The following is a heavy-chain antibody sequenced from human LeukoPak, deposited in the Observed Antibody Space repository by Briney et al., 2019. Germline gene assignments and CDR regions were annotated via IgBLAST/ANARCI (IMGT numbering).Heavy chain of an antibody. V-gene: IGHV3-38-3*01. Sequence: GGSLRLSCAASGFTVSSNEMSWVRQAPGKGLEWASSISGGSTYYADSRKGRFTISRDNSRNTLHLQMNSLRAEDTAVYYCARDLRVNRPGFDYWGQGTLVTVSS. CDR1: GFTVSSNE. CDR3: ARDLRVNRPGFDY. D-gene: IGHD2-21*01. CDR2: ISGGST. J-gene: IGHJ4*02.